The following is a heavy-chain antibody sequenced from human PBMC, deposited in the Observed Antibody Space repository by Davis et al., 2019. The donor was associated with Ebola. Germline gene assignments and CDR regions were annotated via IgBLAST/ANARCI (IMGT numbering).Heavy chain of an antibody. CDR2: ISSSASYK. V-gene: IGHV3-11*06. D-gene: IGHD3-10*01. Sequence: PGGSLRLSCAASGFTFSAYYMSWIRQAPGKGPEWVSSISSSASYKNYADSVKGRFTISRDNSKNTLYLQMNSLRAEDTAVYYCAKGDLLWFGEFHFDYWGQGTLVTVSS. CDR1: GFTFSAYY. J-gene: IGHJ4*02. CDR3: AKGDLLWFGEFHFDY.